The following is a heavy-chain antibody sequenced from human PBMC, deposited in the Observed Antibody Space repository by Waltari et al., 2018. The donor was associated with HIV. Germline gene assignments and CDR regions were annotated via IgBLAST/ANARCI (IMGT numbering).Heavy chain of an antibody. Sequence: EVQLVETGGGLIQPGGSLRLSCAASGLLVRSPYLTWVRQAPGKGLEWVSVIYSGGSTYYADSVKGRFTIFRDNSKNMLYLQMNNLRAEDTAVYYCARADGRGLLWGQGTMVTVSS. D-gene: IGHD3-10*01. J-gene: IGHJ3*01. CDR2: IYSGGST. V-gene: IGHV3-53*02. CDR1: GLLVRSPY. CDR3: ARADGRGLL.